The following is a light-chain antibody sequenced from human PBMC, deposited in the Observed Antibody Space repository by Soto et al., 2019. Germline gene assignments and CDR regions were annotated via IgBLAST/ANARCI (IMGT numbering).Light chain of an antibody. Sequence: EVVLTQSAYTLSLSPGERATLSWGASQNFGSTYLAWYQQKRGQAPRFLIFGASSRATGIPDRFSGSGYGTDFNLTISRLEPEDFAVYYCQQYGRSPTTFGQGTKVDIK. J-gene: IGKJ1*01. V-gene: IGKV3-20*01. CDR3: QQYGRSPTT. CDR1: QNFGSTY. CDR2: GAS.